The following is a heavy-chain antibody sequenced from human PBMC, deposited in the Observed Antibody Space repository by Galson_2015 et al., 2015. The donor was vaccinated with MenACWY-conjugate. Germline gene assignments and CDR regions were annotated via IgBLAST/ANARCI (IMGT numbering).Heavy chain of an antibody. CDR1: GGSISSSSYY. CDR3: ARAKAGALWY. Sequence: LTCTVSGGSISSSSYYWGWIRQPPGKGLEWIGSIYYSGSTYYNPSLKSRVTISVDTSKNQFSLKLSSVTAADTAVYYCARAKAGALWYWGQGTLVTVSS. CDR2: IYYSGST. D-gene: IGHD2-21*01. V-gene: IGHV4-39*01. J-gene: IGHJ4*02.